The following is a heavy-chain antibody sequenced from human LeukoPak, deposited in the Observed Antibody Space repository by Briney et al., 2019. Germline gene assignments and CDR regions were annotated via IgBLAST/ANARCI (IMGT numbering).Heavy chain of an antibody. V-gene: IGHV3-33*01. CDR1: GFTFSSYG. CDR2: IWYDGSNK. J-gene: IGHJ3*02. CDR3: ARDNRYYDSSGSSI. Sequence: GGSLRLSCAASGFTFSSYGMHWVRQAPGKGLEWVAVIWYDGSNKYYADSVKGRLTISRDNSKNTLYLQMNSLRAEDTAVYYCARDNRYYDSSGSSIWGQGTMVTVSS. D-gene: IGHD3-22*01.